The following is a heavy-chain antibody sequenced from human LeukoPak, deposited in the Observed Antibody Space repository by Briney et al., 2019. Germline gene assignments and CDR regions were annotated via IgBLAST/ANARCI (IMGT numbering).Heavy chain of an antibody. J-gene: IGHJ1*01. D-gene: IGHD3-16*01. CDR3: ARVRGDFETD. V-gene: IGHV4-59*01. Sequence: SETLSLTCSVSGGSISSYYWTWIRQPPGKGLEWIGYRYYSGSTTYNPSLKSRVTISVDTSKSQFSLKLISVTAADTAIYFCARVRGDFETDWGQGTLVTVSS. CDR1: GGSISSYY. CDR2: RYYSGST.